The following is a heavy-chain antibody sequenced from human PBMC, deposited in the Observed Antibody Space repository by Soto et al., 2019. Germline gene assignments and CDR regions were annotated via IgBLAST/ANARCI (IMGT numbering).Heavy chain of an antibody. CDR2: INPSGDSA. Sequence: ASVKVSCKASGYTSTNYYIHWVRQAPGQGLEWMGMINPSGDSATYAQKFRDRITMTRDTSTSTVYMNLSSLRSDDTALYYCASYYYHTSLPFDPWGQGTLVTVSS. D-gene: IGHD3-22*01. V-gene: IGHV1-46*01. J-gene: IGHJ5*02. CDR3: ASYYYHTSLPFDP. CDR1: GYTSTNYY.